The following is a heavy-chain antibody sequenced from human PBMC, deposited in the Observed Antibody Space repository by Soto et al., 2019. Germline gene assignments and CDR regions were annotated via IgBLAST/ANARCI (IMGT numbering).Heavy chain of an antibody. D-gene: IGHD6-19*01. J-gene: IGHJ6*02. CDR1: GGSFSNYY. CDR3: VIGLGYSNAWGCGYSGMDV. Sequence: PSATLSLTCAIYGGSFSNYYWNWIRQPPGKGLEWMGKINHNGSTNYSPSLKSRLTISVDTSKNQFSLKLISVTAADTAVYFCVIGLGYSNAWGCGYSGMDVWGQGTTVTVSS. CDR2: INHNGST. V-gene: IGHV4-34*01.